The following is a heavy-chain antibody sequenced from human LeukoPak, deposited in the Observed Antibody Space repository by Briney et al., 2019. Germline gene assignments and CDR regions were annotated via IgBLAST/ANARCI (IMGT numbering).Heavy chain of an antibody. V-gene: IGHV3-30-3*01. Sequence: GGSLRLSCVASGFTFSSYAMHWVRQAPGKGLEWVAVISYDGSNKYYADSVKGRFTISRDNSKNTLYLQMNSLRAEDTAVYYCAREDDDGYCSSTSCRKGNWFDPWGQGTLVTVSS. J-gene: IGHJ5*02. CDR3: AREDDDGYCSSTSCRKGNWFDP. CDR2: ISYDGSNK. CDR1: GFTFSSYA. D-gene: IGHD2-2*03.